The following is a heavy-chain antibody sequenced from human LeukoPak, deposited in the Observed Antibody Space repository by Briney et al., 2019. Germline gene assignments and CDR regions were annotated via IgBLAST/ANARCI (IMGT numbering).Heavy chain of an antibody. CDR1: GFTFSSYA. CDR3: AKDFVYYDSSGYYDY. V-gene: IGHV3-23*01. Sequence: PGGSLRLSCAASGFTFSSYAMSWVRQAPGKGLEWVSAISGSGGSTYYADSVKGRFTISRDNSKNTLYLQMNSLRAEDTAVYYCAKDFVYYDSSGYYDYWGQGTLVTVSS. D-gene: IGHD3-22*01. CDR2: ISGSGGST. J-gene: IGHJ4*02.